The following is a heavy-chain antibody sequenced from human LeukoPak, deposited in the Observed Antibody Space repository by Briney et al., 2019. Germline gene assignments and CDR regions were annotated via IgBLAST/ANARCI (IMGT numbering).Heavy chain of an antibody. D-gene: IGHD2-8*01. CDR2: IYHSGST. CDR1: GGSISSGGYS. Sequence: SETLSLTCAVSGGSISSGGYSWSWIRQPPGKGLEWIGYIYHSGSTYYNPSLKSRVTISVDRSKNQFSLKLSSVTAADTAVYYCARRYCTNGVCYLDYWGQGTLVTVSS. CDR3: ARRYCTNGVCYLDY. J-gene: IGHJ4*02. V-gene: IGHV4-30-2*01.